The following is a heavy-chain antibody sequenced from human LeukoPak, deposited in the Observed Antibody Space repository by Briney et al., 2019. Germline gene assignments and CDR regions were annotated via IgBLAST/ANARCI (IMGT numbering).Heavy chain of an antibody. CDR2: VSYDGSNK. V-gene: IGHV3-30-3*01. J-gene: IGHJ4*02. CDR1: GFTFITYA. D-gene: IGHD3-9*01. Sequence: GGSLRLSCAASGFTFITYAMHWVRQAPGKGLGWVAVVSYDGSNKYYADSVKGRFTISRDNSKNTLYLQMNSLRAEDTAVYYCARAESVRYFEDFDYWGQGTLVTVSS. CDR3: ARAESVRYFEDFDY.